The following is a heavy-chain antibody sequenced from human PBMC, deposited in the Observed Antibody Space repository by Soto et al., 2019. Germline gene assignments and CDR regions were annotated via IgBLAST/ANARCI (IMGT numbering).Heavy chain of an antibody. CDR2: IYYSGST. Sequence: PSETLSLTCTVSGGSISSGDYYWSWIRQPPGKGLEWIGYIYYSGSTYYNPSLKSRVTISVDTSKNQFSLRLSSMTAADTAVYYCARDEIGCSGGSCYLQFYYYYGMDVWGQGTTVTVSS. CDR3: ARDEIGCSGGSCYLQFYYYYGMDV. D-gene: IGHD2-15*01. V-gene: IGHV4-30-4*01. J-gene: IGHJ6*02. CDR1: GGSISSGDYY.